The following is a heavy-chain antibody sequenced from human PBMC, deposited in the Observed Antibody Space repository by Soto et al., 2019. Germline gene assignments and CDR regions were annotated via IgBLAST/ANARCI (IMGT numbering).Heavy chain of an antibody. V-gene: IGHV2-70*11. CDR3: ARNSGGTCYLGFDP. CDR1: GFSLSTNGVC. J-gene: IGHJ5*02. D-gene: IGHD2-15*01. Sequence: GSGPTLVNPTQTLTLTCTFSGFSLSTNGVCVNWIRQPPGKALEWLARIDWDDDKYYSTSLKTRLTISKDTSRNQVVLTMTNMDPVDTATYYCARNSGGTCYLGFDPWGQGTLVTVSS. CDR2: IDWDDDK.